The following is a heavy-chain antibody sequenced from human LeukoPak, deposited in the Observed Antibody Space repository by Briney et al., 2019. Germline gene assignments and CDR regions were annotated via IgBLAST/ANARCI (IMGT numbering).Heavy chain of an antibody. V-gene: IGHV3-30*03. D-gene: IGHD4-17*01. CDR2: ISYDGSNK. CDR3: ARSRYGDCIDY. CDR1: GFTFSSYG. J-gene: IGHJ4*02. Sequence: GGSLRLSCAASGFTFSSYGMHWVRQAPGKGLEWVAVISYDGSNKYYADSVKGRFTISRDNSKNTLYLQMNSLRAEDTAVYYCARSRYGDCIDYWGQGTLVTVSS.